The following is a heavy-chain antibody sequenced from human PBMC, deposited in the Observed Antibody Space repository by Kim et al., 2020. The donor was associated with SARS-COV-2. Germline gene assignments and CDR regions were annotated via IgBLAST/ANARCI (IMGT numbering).Heavy chain of an antibody. CDR1: GFTFSSYA. Sequence: GGSLRLSCAASGFTFSSYAMHWVRQAPGKGLEWVAVISYDGSNKYYADSVKGRFTISRDNSKNTLYLQMNSLRAEDTAVYYCARETTVSNGLDYWGQGTLVTVSS. J-gene: IGHJ4*02. CDR2: ISYDGSNK. CDR3: ARETTVSNGLDY. D-gene: IGHD4-17*01. V-gene: IGHV3-30-3*01.